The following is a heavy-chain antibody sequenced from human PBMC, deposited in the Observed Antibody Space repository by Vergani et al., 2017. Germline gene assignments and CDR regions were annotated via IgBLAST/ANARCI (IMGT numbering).Heavy chain of an antibody. V-gene: IGHV3-23*01. D-gene: IGHD5-12*01. J-gene: IGHJ6*02. Sequence: EVQLLESGGDLVQPGGSLRLSCAASGFTFNHYAMNWVRQAPGKGLEWVSGISGSGGSTYYAGSVKGRFTISRDSSTNTLYLQMNSLIAGDTAVYYCAKATPRNSGYDYLYYYHARDVGGQGTTVTVSS. CDR2: ISGSGGST. CDR1: GFTFNHYA. CDR3: AKATPRNSGYDYLYYYHARDV.